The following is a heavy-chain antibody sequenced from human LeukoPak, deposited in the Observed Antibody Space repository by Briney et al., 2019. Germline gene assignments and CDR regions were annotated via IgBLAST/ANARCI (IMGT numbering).Heavy chain of an antibody. CDR3: ARSWNNWNHS. CDR1: GDSISSDWF. CDR2: FHHSGTT. J-gene: IGHJ4*02. D-gene: IGHD1-20*01. V-gene: IGHV4-38-2*02. Sequence: SETLSLTCTVSGDSISSDWFWVWIRQPPGKGLEWIGSFHHSGTTYYNPSLKSRVTISIDTSKNQFSLKLSSVTAADTALYSCARSWNNWNHSWGQGTLVTVSS.